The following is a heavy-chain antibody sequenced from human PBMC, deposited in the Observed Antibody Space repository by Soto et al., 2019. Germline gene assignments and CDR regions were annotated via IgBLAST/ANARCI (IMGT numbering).Heavy chain of an antibody. D-gene: IGHD3-10*01. CDR3: ARAVLLWVHDPSYYFDY. Sequence: EVQLVESGGGLIQPGGSLRLSCAASGFTVSRNYMSWGRQAPGKGLEWVSVIYSGGSTYYADSVKGRFTISRDNSKNTLYLQMNSLRAEDTAVYYCARAVLLWVHDPSYYFDYWGQGTLVTVSS. CDR1: GFTVSRNY. V-gene: IGHV3-66*01. CDR2: IYSGGST. J-gene: IGHJ4*02.